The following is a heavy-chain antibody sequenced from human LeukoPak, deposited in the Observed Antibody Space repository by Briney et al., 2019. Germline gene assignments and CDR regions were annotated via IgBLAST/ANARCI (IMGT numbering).Heavy chain of an antibody. V-gene: IGHV1-69*06. CDR2: IIPIFGTA. CDR1: GGTFSSYA. J-gene: IGHJ4*02. D-gene: IGHD3-10*01. CDR3: ARDRGNGSGSD. Sequence: SVTVSCKASGGTFSSYAISWVRQAPGQGLEWMGGIIPIFGTANYAQKFQGRVTITADKSTSTAYMELSSLRSEDTAVYYCARDRGNGSGSDWGQGTLVTVSS.